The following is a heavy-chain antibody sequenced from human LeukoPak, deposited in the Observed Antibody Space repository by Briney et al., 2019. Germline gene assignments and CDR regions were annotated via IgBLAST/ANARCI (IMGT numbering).Heavy chain of an antibody. J-gene: IGHJ4*02. CDR1: GFTFSSYG. CDR3: AKLAVINGY. D-gene: IGHD4-11*01. CDR2: ISYDGSNK. Sequence: PGRSLRLSCAASGFTFSSYGMHWVRQAPGKGLEWVAVISYDGSNKYYADSVKGRFTISRDNSKNTLYLQMNGLRAEDTAVYYCAKLAVINGYWGQGTLVTVSS. V-gene: IGHV3-30*18.